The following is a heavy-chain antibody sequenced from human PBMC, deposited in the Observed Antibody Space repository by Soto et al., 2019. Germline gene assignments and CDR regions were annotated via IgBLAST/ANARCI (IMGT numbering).Heavy chain of an antibody. D-gene: IGHD2-2*03. CDR3: AKDLGYCSSTSCYER. Sequence: GGSLRLSCAASGFTFSSYAMSWVRQAPGKGLEWVSAISGSGGSTYYADSVKGRFTISRDNSKNTLYLQMNSLRAEDTAVYYCAKDLGYCSSTSCYERWGQGTLVTVSS. CDR2: ISGSGGST. J-gene: IGHJ4*02. CDR1: GFTFSSYA. V-gene: IGHV3-23*01.